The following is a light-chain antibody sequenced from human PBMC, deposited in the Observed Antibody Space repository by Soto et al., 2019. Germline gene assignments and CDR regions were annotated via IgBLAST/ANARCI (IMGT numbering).Light chain of an antibody. J-gene: IGKJ2*01. CDR3: QHCNDSSYT. CDR2: QAS. V-gene: IGKV1-5*03. CDR1: QSVSGW. Sequence: DIQMTQSPSTLSASVGDRVAISCRASQSVSGWLAWYQQKPGKVPKLLIYQASTLEDGVPSRFSGSGSGTEFTLTISSLQPDDSATYYCQHCNDSSYTFGPGTNLEIK.